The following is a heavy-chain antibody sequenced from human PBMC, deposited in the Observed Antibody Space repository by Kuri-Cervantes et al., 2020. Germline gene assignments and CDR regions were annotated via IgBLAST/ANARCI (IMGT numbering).Heavy chain of an antibody. CDR2: IKQDGSEK. J-gene: IGHJ5*02. Sequence: GGSLRLSCAASGFTFSSYGMHWVRQAPGKGLEWVANIKQDGSEKYYVDSVKGRFTISRDNAKNSLYLQMNSLRAEDTAVYYCAKGQIYGSGMNWFDPWGQGTPVTVSS. V-gene: IGHV3-7*01. D-gene: IGHD3-10*01. CDR1: GFTFSSYG. CDR3: AKGQIYGSGMNWFDP.